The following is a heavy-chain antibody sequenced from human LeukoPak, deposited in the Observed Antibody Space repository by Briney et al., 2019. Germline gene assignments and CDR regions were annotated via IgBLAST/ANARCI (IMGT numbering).Heavy chain of an antibody. CDR3: ARLETSVTEHNWFDP. Sequence: SETLSLTCTVSGASISSSAYYWGWIRQPPGKGLEWIGSIGGSNYYRGSTYYNPSLKSRVTIHVDTSKDQLSLKLSSVTAADTAVYYCARLETSVTEHNWFDPWGQGTLVTVSS. CDR1: GASISSSAYY. V-gene: IGHV4-39*01. CDR2: IGGSNYYRGST. J-gene: IGHJ5*02. D-gene: IGHD2-21*02.